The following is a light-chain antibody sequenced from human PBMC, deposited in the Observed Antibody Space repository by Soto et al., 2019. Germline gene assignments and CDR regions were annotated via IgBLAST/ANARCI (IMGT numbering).Light chain of an antibody. CDR2: DAS. V-gene: IGKV1-39*01. J-gene: IGKJ2*01. Sequence: DIQMTQSPSSLSASVGDRVTITCRASQTISTYLNWYQQKPGKAPRLLIYDASSLLSGVPSRFSGSGSGTDFTRNIARLHPEDFTTYYCQQSDSTPYTFGQGTKVEI. CDR1: QTISTY. CDR3: QQSDSTPYT.